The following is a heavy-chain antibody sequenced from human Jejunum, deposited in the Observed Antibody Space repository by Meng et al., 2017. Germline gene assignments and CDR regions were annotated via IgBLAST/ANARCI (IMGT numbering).Heavy chain of an antibody. CDR3: ARVGFTFGTDY. D-gene: IGHD3-16*01. J-gene: IGHJ4*02. CDR2: IYRSGST. V-gene: IGHV4-38-2*02. CDR1: GFSISSDYY. Sequence: GSLRLSCTVSGFSISSDYYWGWIRQPPGKGLEWIGIIYRSGSTYYNPSLKSRVTISLDTSKNQFSLKLTSVTAADTAVYYCARVGFTFGTDYWGQGTLVTVSS.